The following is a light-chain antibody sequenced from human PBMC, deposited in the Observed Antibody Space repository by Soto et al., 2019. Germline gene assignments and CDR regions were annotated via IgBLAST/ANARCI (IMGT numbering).Light chain of an antibody. Sequence: EIVWGQSPATLSLSPGDRTPLSCRASQSVKTFLVWYQQRPGQAPRLLIHDASPRAAGIPARFSGSGFGTDFTLTISSLEPEDAAVYYCQQRSNWPPITFGQGTRLEI. CDR2: DAS. CDR1: QSVKTF. J-gene: IGKJ5*01. CDR3: QQRSNWPPIT. V-gene: IGKV3-11*01.